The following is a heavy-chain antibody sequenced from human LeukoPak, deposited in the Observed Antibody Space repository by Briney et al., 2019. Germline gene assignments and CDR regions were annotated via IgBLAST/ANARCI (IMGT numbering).Heavy chain of an antibody. CDR2: IYPGDSDT. CDR3: XXKYXSSWYSPFDY. V-gene: IGHV5-51*01. CDR1: GYTFTSYW. J-gene: IGHJ4*02. D-gene: IGHD6-13*01. Sequence: GESLKISCKGSGYTFTSYWIGWVRQMPGKGLEWMGIIYPGDSDTRYSPSFQGQVTISADKSISTAYLQWSSLKAADTAMYYCXXKYXSSWYSPFDYWGQGTLVTVSS.